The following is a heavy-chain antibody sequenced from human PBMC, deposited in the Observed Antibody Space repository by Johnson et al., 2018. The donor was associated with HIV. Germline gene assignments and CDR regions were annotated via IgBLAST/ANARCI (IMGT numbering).Heavy chain of an antibody. CDR2: IRSDGNIK. V-gene: IGHV3-30*02. Sequence: QVQLVESGGGVVQPGRSLRLSCAASGFTFSSYAMHWVRQAPGKGLEWVAFIRSDGNIKYYSDSVKGRVTISRDNSKNTLYLQMNSLRAEDTAVYYCAKDEFKWELLHIWGQGTMVTVSS. D-gene: IGHD1-26*01. CDR1: GFTFSSYA. J-gene: IGHJ3*02. CDR3: AKDEFKWELLHI.